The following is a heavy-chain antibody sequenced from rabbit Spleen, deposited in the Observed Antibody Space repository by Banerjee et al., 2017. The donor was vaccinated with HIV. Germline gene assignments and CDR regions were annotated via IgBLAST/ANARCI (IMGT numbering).Heavy chain of an antibody. D-gene: IGHD1-1*01. V-gene: IGHV1S40*01. J-gene: IGHJ4*01. CDR1: GFSFSSGYD. CDR3: ARGGGGGASFDF. CDR2: IYAGSSGST. Sequence: QSLEESGGGLVKPGASLTLTCKASGFSFSSGYDMCWVRQAPGKGLEWIACIYAGSSGSTYSASWAKGRFTISKTSSTTVTLQVNSLTAADTATYFCARGGGGGASFDFWGQGTLVT.